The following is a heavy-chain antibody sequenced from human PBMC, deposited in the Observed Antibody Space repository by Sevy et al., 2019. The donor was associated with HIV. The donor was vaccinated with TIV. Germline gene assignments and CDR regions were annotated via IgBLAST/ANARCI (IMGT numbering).Heavy chain of an antibody. CDR1: GFTFGSYG. V-gene: IGHV3-30*03. D-gene: IGHD6-6*01. Sequence: GGSLKISCAVSGFTFGSYGMHWVRQAPGKGLEWVAVILYDSSNKYYGDSVKGRFTISRDNSKNTLYLQMNSLRTDDTAVYYCARGLAALPGYYYGMDVWGQGTTVTVSS. CDR2: ILYDSSNK. J-gene: IGHJ6*02. CDR3: ARGLAALPGYYYGMDV.